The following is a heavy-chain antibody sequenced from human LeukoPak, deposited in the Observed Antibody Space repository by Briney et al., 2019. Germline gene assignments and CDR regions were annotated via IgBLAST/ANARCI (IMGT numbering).Heavy chain of an antibody. Sequence: PGGSLRLSSAASGFTFSNYIMNWVRQAPGKGLEWLSYISSSSSPIYYADSVKGRFTISRDNAKNSLYLQMNSLRDEDTGVYYRARVNWNDVGSFDYWGQGTLVTVSS. J-gene: IGHJ4*02. V-gene: IGHV3-48*02. CDR3: ARVNWNDVGSFDY. D-gene: IGHD1-20*01. CDR1: GFTFSNYI. CDR2: ISSSSSPI.